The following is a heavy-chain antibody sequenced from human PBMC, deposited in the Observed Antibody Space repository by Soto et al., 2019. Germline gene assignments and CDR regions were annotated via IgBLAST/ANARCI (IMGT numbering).Heavy chain of an antibody. CDR2: ISYDGSNK. D-gene: IGHD5-12*01. J-gene: IGHJ4*02. V-gene: IGHV3-30*18. CDR1: GFTFSSYG. Sequence: GGSLRLSCAASGFTFSSYGMHWVRQAPGKGLEWVAVISYDGSNKYYADSVKGRFTISRDNSKNTLYLQMNSLRAEDTAVYYCAKSHLVATSAGFDYWGQGTLVTVSS. CDR3: AKSHLVATSAGFDY.